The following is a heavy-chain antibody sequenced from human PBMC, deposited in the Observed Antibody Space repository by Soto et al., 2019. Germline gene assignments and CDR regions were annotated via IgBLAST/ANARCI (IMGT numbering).Heavy chain of an antibody. V-gene: IGHV4-39*01. CDR2: IYYSGST. Sequence: ASETLSLTCTVSGGSISSSSYYWGWIRQPPGKGLEWIGSIYYSGSTYYNPSLKSRVTISVDTSKNQFSLKLSSVTAADTAVYYCARLLIAVAATKYFQHWGQGTLVTVSS. J-gene: IGHJ1*01. CDR3: ARLLIAVAATKYFQH. D-gene: IGHD6-19*01. CDR1: GGSISSSSYY.